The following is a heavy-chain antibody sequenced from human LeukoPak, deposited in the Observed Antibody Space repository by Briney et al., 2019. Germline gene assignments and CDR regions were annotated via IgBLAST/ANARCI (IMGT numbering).Heavy chain of an antibody. J-gene: IGHJ4*02. D-gene: IGHD1-26*01. CDR2: ISTSGTTA. Sequence: GGSLRLSCAASGFTFSNYEMNWVRQAPGKGLEWVSYISTSGTTAYYADSVKGRFTISRDNAENSLYLQMNSLRAEDTAVYYCARDEVGATTEFDYWGQGTLVTVSS. CDR1: GFTFSNYE. V-gene: IGHV3-48*03. CDR3: ARDEVGATTEFDY.